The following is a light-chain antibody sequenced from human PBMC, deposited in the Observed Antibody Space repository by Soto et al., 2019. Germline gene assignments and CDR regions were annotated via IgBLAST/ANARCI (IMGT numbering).Light chain of an antibody. Sequence: QSALTQPASVSGSPGQSITISCSGTSSDIGAYNYVSWYQQHPGKAPKLMIYDVATRPSGVSDRFSASKSGNTASLTISGLQAEDEAYYYCSSYTTSVTWVFGGGTKVTVL. CDR3: SSYTTSVTWV. J-gene: IGLJ3*02. CDR1: SSDIGAYNY. V-gene: IGLV2-14*01. CDR2: DVA.